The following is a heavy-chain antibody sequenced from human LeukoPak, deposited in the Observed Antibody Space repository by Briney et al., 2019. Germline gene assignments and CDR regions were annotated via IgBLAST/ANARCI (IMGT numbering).Heavy chain of an antibody. CDR1: GFTFSSYW. V-gene: IGHV3-7*01. D-gene: IGHD1-26*01. CDR2: IKQDGSEK. CDR3: ANLYSRRPRGNDAFDI. J-gene: IGHJ3*02. Sequence: GGSLRLSCAASGFTFSSYWMSWVRQAPGKGLEWVANIKQDGSEKYYVDSVKGRFTISRDNAKNSLYLQMNSLRAEDTAVYYCANLYSRRPRGNDAFDIWGQGTMVTVSS.